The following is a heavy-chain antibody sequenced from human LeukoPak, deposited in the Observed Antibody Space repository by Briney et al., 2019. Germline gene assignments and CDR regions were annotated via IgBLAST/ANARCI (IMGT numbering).Heavy chain of an antibody. V-gene: IGHV4-59*01. CDR2: IYYSGST. CDR3: ARDGYYDSSGYFSLGAFDI. J-gene: IGHJ3*02. Sequence: PSETLSLTCTVTGGSISSYYWSWIRQPPGKGLEWIGYIYYSGSTNYNPSLKSRVTISVDTSKNQFSLKLSSVTAADTAVYYCARDGYYDSSGYFSLGAFDIWGQGTMVTVSS. D-gene: IGHD3-22*01. CDR1: GGSISSYY.